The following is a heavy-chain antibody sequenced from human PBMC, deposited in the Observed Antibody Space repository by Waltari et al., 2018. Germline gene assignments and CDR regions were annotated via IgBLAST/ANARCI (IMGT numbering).Heavy chain of an antibody. CDR3: ARERSDPHYGDYLFDY. V-gene: IGHV4-38-2*02. J-gene: IGHJ4*02. D-gene: IGHD4-17*01. Sequence: QVQLQESGPGLVKPSETLSLTCPVSGYSISSGYSWGWIRQPPGKGLEWIGSIYHSGSTYYNPSLKSRVTISVDTSKNQFSLKLSSVTAADTAVYYCARERSDPHYGDYLFDYWGQGTLVTVSS. CDR2: IYHSGST. CDR1: GYSISSGYS.